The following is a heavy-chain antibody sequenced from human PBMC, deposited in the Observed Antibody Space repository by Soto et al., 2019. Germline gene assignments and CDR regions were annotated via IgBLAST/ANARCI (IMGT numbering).Heavy chain of an antibody. CDR1: GFTCSSYG. CDR3: AKASTPGITGTTVPPGY. J-gene: IGHJ4*02. V-gene: IGHV3-30*18. D-gene: IGHD1-7*01. Sequence: GGSLRLSCAASGFTCSSYGMHWVRQAPGKGLEWVAVISYDGSNKYYADSVKGRFTISRDNSKNTLYLQMNSLRAEDTAVYYCAKASTPGITGTTVPPGYWGQGTLVTVSS. CDR2: ISYDGSNK.